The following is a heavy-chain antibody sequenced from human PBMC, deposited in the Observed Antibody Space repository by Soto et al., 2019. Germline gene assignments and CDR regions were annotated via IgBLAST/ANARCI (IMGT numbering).Heavy chain of an antibody. CDR3: AVISKVRGQGYYFDY. V-gene: IGHV4-38-2*01. D-gene: IGHD3-10*01. J-gene: IGHJ4*02. CDR1: GDSISRGYH. CDR2: IYHTGTT. Sequence: NPSETLSLTCAVSGDSISRGYHWAWIRQSPTKGLEWIASIYHTGTTYYNPSLKSRVTISLDTSKNQFSLKLSAVAAADTAVYYCAVISKVRGQGYYFDYWGQGTLVTVSS.